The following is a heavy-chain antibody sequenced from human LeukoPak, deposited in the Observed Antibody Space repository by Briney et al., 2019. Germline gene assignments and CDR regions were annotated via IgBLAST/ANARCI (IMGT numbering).Heavy chain of an antibody. D-gene: IGHD3-22*01. CDR2: IYYSGST. J-gene: IGHJ5*02. V-gene: IGHV4-59*01. CDR1: GGSISSYY. Sequence: SETLSLTCTVSGGSISSYYWSWIRQPPGKGLEWIGYIYYSGSTNYNPSLKSRVTISVDTSKNQFSLKLSSVTAADTAVYYCARDSRGYYPYHWFDPWGQGTLVTVSS. CDR3: ARDSRGYYPYHWFDP.